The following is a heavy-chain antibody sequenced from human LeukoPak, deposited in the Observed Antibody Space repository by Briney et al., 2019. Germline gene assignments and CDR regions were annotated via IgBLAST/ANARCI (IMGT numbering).Heavy chain of an antibody. CDR3: AKDHSSSGWYVYYYGMDV. J-gene: IGHJ6*02. Sequence: GRSLRLSCAASGFTFDDYAMHWVRQAPGKGLEWVSGISWNSGSIGFADSVKGRFTISRDNAKNSLYLQMNSLRAEDTALYYCAKDHSSSGWYVYYYGMDVWGQGTTVTVSS. V-gene: IGHV3-9*01. CDR1: GFTFDDYA. D-gene: IGHD6-13*01. CDR2: ISWNSGSI.